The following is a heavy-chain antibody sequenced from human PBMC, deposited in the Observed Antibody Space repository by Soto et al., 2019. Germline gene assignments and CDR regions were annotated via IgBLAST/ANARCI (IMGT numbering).Heavy chain of an antibody. CDR2: INPSGGST. Sequence: ASVKVSCKASGYTFTSYYMHWVRQAPGQGLEWMGIINPSGGSTSYAQKFQGRVTMTRDTSTSTVCMELSSLRSEDTAVYYCARGGTLGGYYYYGMDVWGQGTTVTVSS. J-gene: IGHJ6*02. CDR1: GYTFTSYY. D-gene: IGHD2-15*01. CDR3: ARGGTLGGYYYYGMDV. V-gene: IGHV1-46*01.